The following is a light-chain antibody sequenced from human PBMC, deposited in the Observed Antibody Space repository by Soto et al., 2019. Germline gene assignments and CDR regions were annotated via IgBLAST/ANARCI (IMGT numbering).Light chain of an antibody. CDR2: GAS. V-gene: IGKV3-15*01. J-gene: IGKJ1*01. Sequence: IVMTQSPATLSMSPGERATLSCRASQSLNRDLAWYQQKPGQSPRLLIFGASIRATGIPARFSGSGSGTEFTLTLGSLQSEDCAIFFCQQYNNWPGTFGQGTKVEI. CDR1: QSLNRD. CDR3: QQYNNWPGT.